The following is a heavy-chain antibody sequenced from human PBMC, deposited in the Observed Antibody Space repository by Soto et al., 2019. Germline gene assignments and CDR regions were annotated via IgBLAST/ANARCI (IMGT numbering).Heavy chain of an antibody. CDR2: ISYDGSTQ. CDR1: GFTFSSYA. J-gene: IGHJ4*02. CDR3: ASQNSGWSYYFDN. V-gene: IGHV3-30-3*01. Sequence: QVQLVESGGGVVQPGRSLRLSCAASGFTFSSYAMHWVRQAPGKGLEWVAVISYDGSTQYYADSMKGRFTISRDNTKHTLYLQMHTLRAGETAVYYYASQNSGWSYYFDNWGLGTVVTVSS. D-gene: IGHD6-19*01.